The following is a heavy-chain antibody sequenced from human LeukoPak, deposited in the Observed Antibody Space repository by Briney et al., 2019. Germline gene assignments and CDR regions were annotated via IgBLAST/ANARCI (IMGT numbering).Heavy chain of an antibody. CDR1: GYTFTSYY. V-gene: IGHV1-46*01. J-gene: IGHJ3*02. CDR3: ARDSSSSYAFDI. CDR2: INPSGGST. Sequence: ASVKVSCKASGYTFTSYYMHWVRQAPGQGLEWMGIINPSGGSTSYAQKSQGRVTMTRDMSTSTVYMELGSLRSEDTVVYYCARDSSSSYAFDIWGQGTMVTVSS. D-gene: IGHD6-6*01.